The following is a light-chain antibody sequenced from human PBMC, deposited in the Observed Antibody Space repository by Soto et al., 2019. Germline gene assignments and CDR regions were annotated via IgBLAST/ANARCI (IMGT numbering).Light chain of an antibody. CDR3: QQYSERWT. CDR1: QSVYSN. Sequence: VVMTQSPATLSVSPGERATLSCRASQSVYSNLAWYQQKPGQAPRLLISGASNRAVGIPARFSGSGSGTEFTLTISSLQSEDFAVYYCQQYSERWTFGQGTKVEIK. J-gene: IGKJ1*01. V-gene: IGKV3-15*01. CDR2: GAS.